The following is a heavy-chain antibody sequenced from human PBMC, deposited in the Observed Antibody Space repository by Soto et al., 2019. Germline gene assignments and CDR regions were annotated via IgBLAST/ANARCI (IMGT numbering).Heavy chain of an antibody. J-gene: IGHJ5*02. CDR2: IRSKANSYAT. CDR1: GVTFSGSA. V-gene: IGHV3-73*01. D-gene: IGHD6-13*01. Sequence: GGSLRLSCAASGVTFSGSAMHWVRQASGKGLEWVGRIRSKANSYATAYAASVKGRFTISRDDSKNTAYLQMNSLKTEDTAVYYCTAHPPISGYSSSWYVGWFDPWGQGTLVTVSS. CDR3: TAHPPISGYSSSWYVGWFDP.